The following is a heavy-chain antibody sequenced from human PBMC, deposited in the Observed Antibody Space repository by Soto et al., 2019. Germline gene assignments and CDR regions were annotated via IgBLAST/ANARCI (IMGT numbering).Heavy chain of an antibody. CDR3: ARVLTFGGGYYYYYYGMDV. V-gene: IGHV4-34*01. Sequence: SETLSLTYDVYGGTFSGYYWSWIRQPPGKGLEWIGEINHSGSTNYNPSLKSRVTISVDTSKNQFSLKLSSVTAADTAVYYCARVLTFGGGYYYYYYGMDVWGQGTTVTVS. CDR2: INHSGST. J-gene: IGHJ6*02. D-gene: IGHD3-16*01. CDR1: GGTFSGYY.